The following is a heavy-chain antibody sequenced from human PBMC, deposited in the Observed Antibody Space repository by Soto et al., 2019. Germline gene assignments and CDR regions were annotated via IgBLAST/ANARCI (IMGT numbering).Heavy chain of an antibody. Sequence: GGSLRLSCAASGFTFSNYAMTWVRQAPGKGLEWVSVISGSGDYTYYADAVKGRFAISRDSSKNTVYLQMNSLRAEDTAVYYCAKAREQQLVRGTSHYWGQGTRVTVSS. D-gene: IGHD6-13*01. J-gene: IGHJ4*02. CDR1: GFTFSNYA. CDR3: AKAREQQLVRGTSHY. V-gene: IGHV3-23*01. CDR2: ISGSGDYT.